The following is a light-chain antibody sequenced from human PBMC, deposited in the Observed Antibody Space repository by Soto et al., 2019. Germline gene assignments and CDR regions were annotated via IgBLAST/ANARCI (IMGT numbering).Light chain of an antibody. J-gene: IGLJ3*02. V-gene: IGLV2-11*01. CDR3: CSYAGSYTLV. CDR1: SSDVGGYNY. Sequence: QSVLTQPRSVSGSPGQSVTISCTGTSSDVGGYNYVSWYQQHPGKAPKLMIYDVSKRPSGVPDRFSGSKSGNTASLTISGLQAEDEADYFCCSYAGSYTLVFGGWTKVTVL. CDR2: DVS.